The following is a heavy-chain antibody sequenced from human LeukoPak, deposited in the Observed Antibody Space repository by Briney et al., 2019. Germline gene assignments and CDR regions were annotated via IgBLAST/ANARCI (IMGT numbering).Heavy chain of an antibody. V-gene: IGHV3-7*01. J-gene: IGHJ4*02. CDR2: IKQDGSEK. D-gene: IGHD3-3*01. CDR1: GFTFSSYW. CDR3: ARNYDFWSGYWHLYYFDY. Sequence: GGSLRLSCAASGFTFSSYWVSWVRQAPGKGLEWVANIKQDGSEKYYVDSVKGRFTISRDNAKNSLYLQMNSLRAEDTAVYYCARNYDFWSGYWHLYYFDYWGQGTLVTVSS.